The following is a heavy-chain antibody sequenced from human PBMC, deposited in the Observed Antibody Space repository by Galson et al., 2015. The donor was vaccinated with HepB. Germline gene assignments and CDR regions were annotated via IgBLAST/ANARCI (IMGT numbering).Heavy chain of an antibody. Sequence: SLRLSCAASGFTFSDYYMSWIRQAPGKGLEWVSYISTSGFTIYYADSVKGRFTISRDNSRNTLYLQMNSLRDDDTAVYYCATGNLVATGDLDCWGQGTLVIVSS. V-gene: IGHV3-11*04. D-gene: IGHD5-12*01. J-gene: IGHJ4*02. CDR1: GFTFSDYY. CDR3: ATGNLVATGDLDC. CDR2: ISTSGFTI.